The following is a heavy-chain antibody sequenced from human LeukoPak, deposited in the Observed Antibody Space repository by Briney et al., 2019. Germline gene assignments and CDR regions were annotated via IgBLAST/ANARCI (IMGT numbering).Heavy chain of an antibody. V-gene: IGHV3-23*01. CDR3: ARSPLLAGDPRGPGNNWFDP. Sequence: GGSLRLSCAASGFTFSSYVMSWVRQAPGKGLEWVSTIFADGDGTHYADSVKGRFTISRDNSKNTLYLQMNSLRAKDTAVYYCARSPLLAGDPRGPGNNWFDPWGQGTLVTVSS. CDR1: GFTFSSYV. D-gene: IGHD3-9*01. J-gene: IGHJ5*02. CDR2: IFADGDGT.